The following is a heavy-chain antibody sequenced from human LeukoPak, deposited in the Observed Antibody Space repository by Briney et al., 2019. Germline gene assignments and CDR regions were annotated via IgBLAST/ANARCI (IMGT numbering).Heavy chain of an antibody. Sequence: SGTLSLTCGVSGGSITTTNFWSWVRQTPGQGLEWIGEVSVSGLSDYNPSLRGRVTMSLDTSKNHLSLKLTSVTAADTAVYYCAKGGYGGRHYFDYWGQGTLVTVSS. CDR2: VSVSGLS. D-gene: IGHD5-12*01. V-gene: IGHV4-4*02. CDR1: GGSITTTNF. CDR3: AKGGYGGRHYFDY. J-gene: IGHJ4*02.